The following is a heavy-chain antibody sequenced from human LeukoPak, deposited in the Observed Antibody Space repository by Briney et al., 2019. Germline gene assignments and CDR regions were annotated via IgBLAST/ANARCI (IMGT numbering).Heavy chain of an antibody. J-gene: IGHJ4*02. CDR1: GFSFSSYS. D-gene: IGHD4-17*01. Sequence: PGGSLRLSCAASGFSFSSYSMTWVRQAPGKGLEWVANINQDGGEKYYVDSVKGRFTISRDNAKNSLYLQMNSLRAEDTAVYYCARDHTVQDYWGQGTLVTVSS. CDR3: ARDHTVQDY. CDR2: INQDGGEK. V-gene: IGHV3-7*01.